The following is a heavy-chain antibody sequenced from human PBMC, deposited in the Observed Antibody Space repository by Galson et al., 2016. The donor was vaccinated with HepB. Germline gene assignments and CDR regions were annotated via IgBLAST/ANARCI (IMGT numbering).Heavy chain of an antibody. D-gene: IGHD5-12*01. CDR3: ARRASYSGYDFNC. J-gene: IGHJ4*02. CDR1: GDSISSSSYY. Sequence: SETLSLTCTVSGDSISSSSYYWAWIRQPPGNGLEWIGNIYYSGSTYYNPSLKSRGTISVDTSKNQFSLSLSSVTAADTAVYYCARRASYSGYDFNCWGQGTLVTVSS. V-gene: IGHV4-39*01. CDR2: IYYSGST.